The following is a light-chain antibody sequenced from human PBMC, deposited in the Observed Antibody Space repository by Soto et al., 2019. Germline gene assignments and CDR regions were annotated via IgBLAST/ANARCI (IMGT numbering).Light chain of an antibody. CDR3: QHYNYWPWT. CDR1: QSLSSN. V-gene: IGKV3-15*01. J-gene: IGKJ1*01. Sequence: EIAMTQSPAALSVSPGERATLSCRASQSLSSNLAWYQQKPGQAPRLLIYGASSRATGIPARFSGSGSGTEFTLTISSLQSEDFAVYYCQHYNYWPWTFGQGTKVDIK. CDR2: GAS.